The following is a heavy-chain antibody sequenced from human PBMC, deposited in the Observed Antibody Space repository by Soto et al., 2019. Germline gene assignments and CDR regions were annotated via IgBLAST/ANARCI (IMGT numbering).Heavy chain of an antibody. J-gene: IGHJ1*01. V-gene: IGHV4-39*02. CDR2: MSRSGST. CDR1: GGGMKTTMEY. CDR3: GGQCNARGGWLFPL. Sequence: SERLALACAASGGGMKTTMEYWCGIRQAPGKGLEWIGSMSRSGSTHDNPSLKGRLIICLGMSKNHFALDLRSVTAADTAVFFCGGQCNARGGWLFPLCGQPSPDTVSS. D-gene: IGHD5-12*01.